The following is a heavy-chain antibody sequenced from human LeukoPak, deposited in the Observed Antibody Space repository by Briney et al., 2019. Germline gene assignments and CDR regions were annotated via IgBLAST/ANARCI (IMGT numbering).Heavy chain of an antibody. V-gene: IGHV3-23*01. J-gene: IGHJ4*02. CDR2: ISGSGGST. Sequence: GGSLRLSCAASGFTFSSYGMSWVRQAPGKGLEWVSAISGSGGSTYYADSVKGRFTISRDNSKNTLYLQMNSLRAEDTAVYYCAKCGLRGTTPPDYWGQGTLVTVSS. CDR3: AKCGLRGTTPPDY. CDR1: GFTFSSYG. D-gene: IGHD4-17*01.